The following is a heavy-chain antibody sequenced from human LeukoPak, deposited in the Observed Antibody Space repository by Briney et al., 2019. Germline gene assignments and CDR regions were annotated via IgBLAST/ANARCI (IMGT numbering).Heavy chain of an antibody. D-gene: IGHD3-9*01. J-gene: IGHJ6*02. CDR3: ARVPWRGYDILTVNYYYYGMDV. V-gene: IGHV3-30*04. CDR1: GFTFSSYA. CDR2: ISYDGSNK. Sequence: GGSLRLSCAASGFTFSSYAMHWVRQAPGKGLEWVAVISYDGSNKYYADSVKGRFTISRDNSKNTLYLQMNSLRAEDTAVYYCARVPWRGYDILTVNYYYYGMDVWGQGTTVTVSS.